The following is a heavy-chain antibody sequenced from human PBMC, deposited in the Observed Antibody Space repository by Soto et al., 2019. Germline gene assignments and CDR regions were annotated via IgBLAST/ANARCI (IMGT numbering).Heavy chain of an antibody. D-gene: IGHD6-6*01. J-gene: IGHJ6*02. Sequence: GGSLRLSCASSGFTFSRSGMPWVRQAPGKGLKWVAVISYDGSNKYYADSVKGRFTISRGNSKNTLYLQMNSLRAEDTAVYYCAKDSIAGRPDYNYGMDVWGQETTVTVSS. CDR2: ISYDGSNK. CDR1: GFTFSRSG. V-gene: IGHV3-30*18. CDR3: AKDSIAGRPDYNYGMDV.